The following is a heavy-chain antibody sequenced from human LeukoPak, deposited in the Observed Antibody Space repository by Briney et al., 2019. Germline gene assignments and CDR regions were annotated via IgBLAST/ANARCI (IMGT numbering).Heavy chain of an antibody. CDR3: ARGGHGTTIDY. CDR2: INHSGST. D-gene: IGHD1-7*01. V-gene: IGHV4-34*01. Sequence: SETLSLTCTVSGGSLSSYYWSWLRQPPGKGLEWIGEINHSGSTNYNPSLKSRVTISVDTSKNQFSLKLSSVTAADTAVYYCARGGHGTTIDYWGQGTLVTVSS. CDR1: GGSLSSYY. J-gene: IGHJ4*02.